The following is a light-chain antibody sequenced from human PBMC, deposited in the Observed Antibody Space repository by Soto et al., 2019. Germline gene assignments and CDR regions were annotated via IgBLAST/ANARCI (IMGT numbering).Light chain of an antibody. CDR3: STYTGSNTPSV. CDR1: TSDIGNYNY. CDR2: QVS. V-gene: IGLV2-14*01. Sequence: QSALTQPASVSGSPVQSIAIACTGATSDIGNYNYFSWYQQHPCKAPKLLIYQVSNRPSGVSNRFSGSKSGNTASLTISGLQADDEADYYCSTYTGSNTPSVFGTGTKLTVL. J-gene: IGLJ1*01.